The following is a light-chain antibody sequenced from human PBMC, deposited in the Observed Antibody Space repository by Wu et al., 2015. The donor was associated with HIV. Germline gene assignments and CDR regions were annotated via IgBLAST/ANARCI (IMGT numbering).Light chain of an antibody. Sequence: EIVMTQSPATLAVSPGERASLSCRASQSVSHRLAWYQRKPGQAPRLLIYGSSTRVTGIPARFSGSGSETEFTLTISSLQSEDFAIYFCHQYNTWPQTFGQGDQGWKSN. V-gene: IGKV3-15*01. CDR2: GSS. CDR3: HQYNTWPQT. J-gene: IGKJ1*01. CDR1: QSVSHR.